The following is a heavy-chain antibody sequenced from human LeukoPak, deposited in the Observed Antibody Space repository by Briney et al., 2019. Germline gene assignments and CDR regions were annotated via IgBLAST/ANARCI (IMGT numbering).Heavy chain of an antibody. CDR1: GGSISSYY. D-gene: IGHD2-8*02. V-gene: IGHV4-59*01. J-gene: IGHJ1*01. CDR3: ARDSTTGYFQH. Sequence: SETLSLTCTVSGGSISSYYWSWIRQPPGKGLEWIGYIYYSGSTNYNPSLKSRVTISVDTSKNQFSLKLSSVTAADTAVYYCARDSTTGYFQHWGQGTPVTVSS. CDR2: IYYSGST.